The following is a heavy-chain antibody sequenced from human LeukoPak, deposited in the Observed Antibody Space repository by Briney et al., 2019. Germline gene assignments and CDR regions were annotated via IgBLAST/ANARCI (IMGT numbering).Heavy chain of an antibody. CDR3: ARDSPYGYCSSTSCSPVDY. J-gene: IGHJ4*02. Sequence: ASVNVSCKASGGTFSRYAISWVRQAPGQGFEWMGWISAYNGNTNYAQKLQGRVTMTTDTSASTAYMELRSLRSDDTAVYYCARDSPYGYCSSTSCSPVDYWGQGTLVTVSS. CDR2: ISAYNGNT. CDR1: GGTFSRYA. D-gene: IGHD2-2*03. V-gene: IGHV1-18*01.